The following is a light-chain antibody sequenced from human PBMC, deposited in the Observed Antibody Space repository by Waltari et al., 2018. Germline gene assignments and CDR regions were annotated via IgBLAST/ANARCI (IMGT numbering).Light chain of an antibody. J-gene: IGLJ2*01. CDR2: DVR. CDR1: SSDLGGYNY. V-gene: IGLV2-8*01. CDR3: SSYAGSNNLL. Sequence: QSALTQPPSASGSPGQSVTISCTGTSSDLGGYNYVSWYQQHPGKAPKLMSYDVRKRPSGVPDRFSGSKSGNTASLTVSGLQAEDEADYYCSSYAGSNNLLFGGGTKLTVL.